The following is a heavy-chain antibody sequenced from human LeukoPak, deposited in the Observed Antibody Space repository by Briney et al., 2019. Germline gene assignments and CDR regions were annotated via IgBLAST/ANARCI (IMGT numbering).Heavy chain of an antibody. CDR1: GYTFIGYY. CDR3: ARDLVAGY. CDR2: INTNTGNP. J-gene: IGHJ4*02. Sequence: GASVKVSCKASGYTFIGYYMHWVRQAPGQGLEWMGWINTNTGNPTYAQGFTGRFVFSLDTSVSTTYLQISSLKAEDTAVYYCARDLVAGYWGQGTLVTVSS. D-gene: IGHD3-16*02. V-gene: IGHV7-4-1*02.